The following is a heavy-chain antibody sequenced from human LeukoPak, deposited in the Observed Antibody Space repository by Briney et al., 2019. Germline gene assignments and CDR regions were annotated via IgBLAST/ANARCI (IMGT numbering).Heavy chain of an antibody. J-gene: IGHJ5*02. CDR2: MNPNSGST. CDR3: AREDYFGSGSFSNWFDP. V-gene: IGHV1-8*01. CDR1: GYTFNIYD. Sequence: RASVKVSCKASGYTFNIYDINWVRQAPGQGLEWMGWMNPNSGSTGYAQKFQGRVTMTSDTSISTAYMELSNLRSEDTAVYYCAREDYFGSGSFSNWFDPWGQGTLVTVSS. D-gene: IGHD3-10*01.